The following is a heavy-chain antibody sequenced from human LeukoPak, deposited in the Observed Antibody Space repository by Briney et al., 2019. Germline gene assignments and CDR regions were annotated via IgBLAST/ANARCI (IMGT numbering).Heavy chain of an antibody. CDR3: ARHRYSSSSPFDY. Sequence: PSETLFLTCTVSGGSISSYYWSWIRQPPGKGLEWIGYIYYSGTTNYNPSLKSRVTISVDTPKNQFSLKLTSVTAADTAVYYCARHRYSSSSPFDYWGQGTLVTVSS. V-gene: IGHV4-59*08. CDR2: IYYSGTT. J-gene: IGHJ4*02. D-gene: IGHD6-6*01. CDR1: GGSISSYY.